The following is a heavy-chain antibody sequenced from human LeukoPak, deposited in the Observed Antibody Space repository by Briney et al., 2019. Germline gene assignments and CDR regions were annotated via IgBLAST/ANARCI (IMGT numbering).Heavy chain of an antibody. CDR3: ATIIGDYDFWSGYLGY. J-gene: IGHJ4*02. CDR2: ISPYNVNT. D-gene: IGHD3-3*01. Sequence: ASVKVSCKASGYTFSSYGISWVRQAPGQGVEWMGWISPYNVNTNYAQNLQGRVTMTTDTSTSTAYMELRSLRSDDTAVYYCATIIGDYDFWSGYLGYWGQGTLVTVSS. V-gene: IGHV1-18*01. CDR1: GYTFSSYG.